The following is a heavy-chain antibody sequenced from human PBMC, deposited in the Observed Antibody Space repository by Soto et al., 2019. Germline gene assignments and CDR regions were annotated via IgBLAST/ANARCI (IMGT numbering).Heavy chain of an antibody. CDR3: VGGQFYFDY. D-gene: IGHD3-10*01. V-gene: IGHV3-30*03. J-gene: IGHJ4*02. Sequence: QVQLVESGGGVVQPGRSLRLSCAASGFPFTSYGMHWVREGPGKGLEWLAVISYDGTNKFYADSVKGRFTISRDNYKTTLYLQMNSLRPEDTALYYCVGGQFYFDYRGQGTLVIVSS. CDR1: GFPFTSYG. CDR2: ISYDGTNK.